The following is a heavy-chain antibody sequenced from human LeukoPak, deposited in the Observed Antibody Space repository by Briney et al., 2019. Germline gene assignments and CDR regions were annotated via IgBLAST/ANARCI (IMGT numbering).Heavy chain of an antibody. D-gene: IGHD3-3*01. CDR2: ISYDGSNK. CDR1: GFTFSSYA. Sequence: GGSLRLSCAASGFTFSSYAMHWVRQAPGKGLEWVAVISYDGSNKYYADSVKGRFTISRDNSKNTLYLQMNSLRAEDTAVYYCARNEKLDYDLWSGHSSGLDIWGQGTVVTVSS. CDR3: ARNEKLDYDLWSGHSSGLDI. V-gene: IGHV3-30-3*01. J-gene: IGHJ3*02.